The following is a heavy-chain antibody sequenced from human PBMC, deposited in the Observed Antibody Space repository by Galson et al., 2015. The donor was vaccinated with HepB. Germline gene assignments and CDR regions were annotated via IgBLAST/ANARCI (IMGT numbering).Heavy chain of an antibody. CDR3: AAESSTSGSYYFDN. Sequence: SLRLSCAASGFTVRTNSMSWVRQAPGKGLEWGSVFYSGGSTYYADSVKGRFTISRVDSKNTLYLHMNSLRPEDTAVYYCAAESSTSGSYYFDNWGQGTLVTVSS. CDR2: FYSGGST. J-gene: IGHJ4*02. CDR1: GFTVRTNS. D-gene: IGHD1-26*01. V-gene: IGHV3-66*02.